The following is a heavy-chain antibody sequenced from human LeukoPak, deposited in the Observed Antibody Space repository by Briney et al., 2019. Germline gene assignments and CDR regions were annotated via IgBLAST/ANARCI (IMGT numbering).Heavy chain of an antibody. CDR3: ARVCGSGGGTNRPYYYYYMDV. V-gene: IGHV4-59*01. CDR2: IYYSGST. J-gene: IGHJ6*03. D-gene: IGHD3-10*01. Sequence: SETLSLTCTVSGGSISSYYWSWIRQPPGKGLEWIGYIYYSGSTNYNPSLKSRVTISVDTSKNQFSLKLSSVTAADTAVYYCARVCGSGGGTNRPYYYYYMDVWGKGTTVTISS. CDR1: GGSISSYY.